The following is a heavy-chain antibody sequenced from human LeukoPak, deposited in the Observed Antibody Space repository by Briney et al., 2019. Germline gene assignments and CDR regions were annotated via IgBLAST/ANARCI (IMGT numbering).Heavy chain of an antibody. Sequence: SETLSLTCTVSGGSIRSGDYYWTWIRQPPGKGLEWIGYIYYTGSTYYNPSLKSRLTISVDTSKNQFSLNLSSVTAADTAVYYCARVGTGFYYYYMDVWGKGTTVTVSS. J-gene: IGHJ6*03. V-gene: IGHV4-30-4*08. CDR1: GGSIRSGDYY. CDR2: IYYTGST. CDR3: ARVGTGFYYYYMDV.